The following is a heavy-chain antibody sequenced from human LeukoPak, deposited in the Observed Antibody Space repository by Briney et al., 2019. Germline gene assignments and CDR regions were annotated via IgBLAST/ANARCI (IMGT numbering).Heavy chain of an antibody. V-gene: IGHV3-30*04. CDR1: GFTFSSYA. Sequence: GGSLRLSCAASGFTFSSYAMHWVRQAPGKGLEWVAVIWLDGSDKYYADSVRGRLTISRDNSKNTLYLQMNSLRTEDTAVYYCARDPTTRSNQPQYYFDCWGQGTLVTVSS. D-gene: IGHD4-17*01. J-gene: IGHJ4*02. CDR2: IWLDGSDK. CDR3: ARDPTTRSNQPQYYFDC.